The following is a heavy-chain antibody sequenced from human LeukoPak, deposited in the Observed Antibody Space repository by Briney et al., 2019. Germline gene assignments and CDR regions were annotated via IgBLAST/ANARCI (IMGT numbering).Heavy chain of an antibody. Sequence: SETLSLTCTVSGGSISSYYWSWIRQPPGKGLEWIGYIYYSGSTNYNPSLKSRVTISVDTSKNQFSLKLSSVTAADTAVYYCARRGYNVPAASFDYWGQGTLVTVSS. J-gene: IGHJ4*02. D-gene: IGHD2-2*01. V-gene: IGHV4-59*12. CDR1: GGSISSYY. CDR2: IYYSGST. CDR3: ARRGYNVPAASFDY.